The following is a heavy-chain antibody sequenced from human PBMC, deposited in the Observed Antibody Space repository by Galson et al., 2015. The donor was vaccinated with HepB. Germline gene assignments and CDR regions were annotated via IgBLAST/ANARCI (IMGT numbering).Heavy chain of an antibody. CDR3: AGGGLYSFFY. J-gene: IGHJ4*02. V-gene: IGHV5-51*01. CDR1: GYRFTTNW. D-gene: IGHD5-18*01. Sequence: QSGAEVKKPGESLKISCKTSGYRFTTNWIAWVRQMPGKGLEWMGLIYPGASDIRYSPSFQGQVIISADKSITTAYLQWNSLKASDTAMYYCAGGGLYSFFYWGQGTQVTVSS. CDR2: IYPGASDI.